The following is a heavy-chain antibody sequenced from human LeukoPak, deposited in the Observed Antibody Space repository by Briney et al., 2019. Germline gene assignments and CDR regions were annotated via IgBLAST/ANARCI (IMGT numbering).Heavy chain of an antibody. CDR2: LYSGGST. D-gene: IGHD3-10*01. Sequence: GGSLRLSCAASGFTVTSNYMSWVRQAPGKGLEWVSVLYSGGSTYYADSVKGRFTISRDNSKNTLYLQMNSLRAEDTAVYYCARERRRITMDYWGQGTLVTVSS. CDR1: GFTVTSNY. J-gene: IGHJ4*02. V-gene: IGHV3-66*01. CDR3: ARERRRITMDY.